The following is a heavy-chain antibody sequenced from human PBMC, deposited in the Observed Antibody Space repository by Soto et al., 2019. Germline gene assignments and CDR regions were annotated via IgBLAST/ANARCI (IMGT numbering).Heavy chain of an antibody. CDR2: IYSGGST. Sequence: GGSLRLSCAASGFTVSSNYMSWVRQAPGKGLEWVSVIYSGGSTYYADSVKGRFTISRDNSKNTLYLQMNSLRAEDTAVYYCARDPRAVPTIFGVENYYYYMDVWGKGTTVTVSS. J-gene: IGHJ6*03. D-gene: IGHD3-3*01. CDR1: GFTVSSNY. CDR3: ARDPRAVPTIFGVENYYYYMDV. V-gene: IGHV3-66*01.